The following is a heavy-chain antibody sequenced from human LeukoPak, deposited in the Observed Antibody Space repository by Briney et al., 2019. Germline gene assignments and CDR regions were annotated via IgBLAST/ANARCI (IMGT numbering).Heavy chain of an antibody. CDR3: ARGYCSSTSCYSRFDY. D-gene: IGHD2-2*01. J-gene: IGHJ4*02. Sequence: PSETLSLTCAVSGYSISSGYYWGWIRQPPGKGLEWIGSIYHSGSTYYNPSLKSRVTISVDTSKNQFSLKLSSVTAADTAVYYCARGYCSSTSCYSRFDYWGQGTLVTVSS. V-gene: IGHV4-38-2*01. CDR1: GYSISSGYY. CDR2: IYHSGST.